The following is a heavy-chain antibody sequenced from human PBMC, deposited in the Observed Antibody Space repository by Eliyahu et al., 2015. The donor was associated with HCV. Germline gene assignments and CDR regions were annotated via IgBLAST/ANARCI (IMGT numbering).Heavy chain of an antibody. CDR1: GFTFSSYA. CDR2: INSRGSNM. D-gene: IGHD3-3*01. Sequence: EVQLVESGGGLVQPGGSLRLSCVXSGFTFSSYAMHWVRQAPGKGLEWVSYINSRGSNMYHADSVKGRFTIARDNAKNSLFLQMNSLRAEDTAVYYCVRGWTYDLWTSYQYGMDVWGQGTTVTVSS. V-gene: IGHV3-48*01. CDR3: VRGWTYDLWTSYQYGMDV. J-gene: IGHJ6*02.